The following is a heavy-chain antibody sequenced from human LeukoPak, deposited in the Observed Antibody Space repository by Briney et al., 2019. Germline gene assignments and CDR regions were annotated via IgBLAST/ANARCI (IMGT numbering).Heavy chain of an antibody. CDR1: GFTFSGYA. D-gene: IGHD2-15*01. J-gene: IGHJ4*02. CDR3: AKNEGSIVVVVAASFDY. Sequence: PGASLRLSCAASGFTFSGYAMSWVRQAPGKGLEWVSAISGSGGSTYYADSVKGRFTISRDNSKNTLYLQMNSLRAEDTAVYYCAKNEGSIVVVVAASFDYWGQGTLVTVSS. CDR2: ISGSGGST. V-gene: IGHV3-23*01.